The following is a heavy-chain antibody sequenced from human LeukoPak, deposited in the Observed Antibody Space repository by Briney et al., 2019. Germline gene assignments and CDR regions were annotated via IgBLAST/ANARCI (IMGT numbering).Heavy chain of an antibody. Sequence: PGGSLRLSCAASGFTFSSYVMSWVRQAPGKGLEWVSGISGSGGTTNYADSVKGRFTISRDNSKNTLYLQMNSLRAEDTAVYYCAKYKQQLAFDAFDIWGQGTMVTVSS. CDR3: AKYKQQLAFDAFDI. CDR1: GFTFSSYV. CDR2: ISGSGGTT. J-gene: IGHJ3*02. D-gene: IGHD6-13*01. V-gene: IGHV3-23*01.